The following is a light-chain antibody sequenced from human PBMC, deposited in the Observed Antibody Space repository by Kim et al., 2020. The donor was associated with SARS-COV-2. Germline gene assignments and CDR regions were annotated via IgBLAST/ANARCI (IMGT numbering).Light chain of an antibody. Sequence: GQSLTISCTGTSSDISGYNSVSWYQHHPGKAPQLIIYDVSKRPSGVSNRFSGSKSGNTASLTISGLQAEDEADYYCISYTSGSTWVFGGGTQLTVL. CDR2: DVS. J-gene: IGLJ3*02. CDR3: ISYTSGSTWV. V-gene: IGLV2-14*03. CDR1: SSDISGYNS.